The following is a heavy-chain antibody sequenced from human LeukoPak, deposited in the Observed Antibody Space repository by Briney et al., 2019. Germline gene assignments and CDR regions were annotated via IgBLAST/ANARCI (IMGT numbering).Heavy chain of an antibody. D-gene: IGHD3-10*01. CDR2: ISWNSGSI. CDR1: GFTFDDYA. V-gene: IGHV3-9*01. CDR3: AKDAGYYYGSGSQNFFDY. Sequence: GGSLRLSCAASGFTFDDYAMHWVRQAPGKGLEWVSGISWNSGSIGYADSVKGRFTISRDNAKNSLYLQMNSLRAEGTALYYCAKDAGYYYGSGSQNFFDYWGQGTLVTVSS. J-gene: IGHJ4*02.